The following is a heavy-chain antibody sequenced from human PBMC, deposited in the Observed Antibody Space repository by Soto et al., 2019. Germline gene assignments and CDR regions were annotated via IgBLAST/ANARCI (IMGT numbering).Heavy chain of an antibody. J-gene: IGHJ4*02. CDR3: ARAERGDCTNGVCYDFDY. D-gene: IGHD2-8*01. CDR1: GYTFTSYD. V-gene: IGHV1-8*01. Sequence: QVQLVQSGAEVKKPGASVKVSCKASGYTFTSYDINWVRQATGHGLEWMGWMNPNSGNTGYAQKFQGRVTMTRNTSRSTAYMELSSLRSEDTAVYYCARAERGDCTNGVCYDFDYWGQGTLVTVSS. CDR2: MNPNSGNT.